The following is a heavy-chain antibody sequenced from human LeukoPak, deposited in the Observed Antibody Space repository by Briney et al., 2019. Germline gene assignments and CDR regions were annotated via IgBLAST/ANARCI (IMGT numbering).Heavy chain of an antibody. CDR1: GFTVTNYY. CDR3: TRDPDG. CDR2: IYSGGDT. V-gene: IGHV3-66*01. J-gene: IGHJ4*02. Sequence: GGSLRLSCAASGFTVTNYYMSWVRQAPGKWLEWVSVIYSGGDTFHADSVKGRFTLSRDNSKNILYLQMNSLRAEDTAVYYCTRDPDGWGQGTLVTVSS.